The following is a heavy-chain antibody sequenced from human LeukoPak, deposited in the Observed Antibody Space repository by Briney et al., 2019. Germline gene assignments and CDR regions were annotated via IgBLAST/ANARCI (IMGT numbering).Heavy chain of an antibody. CDR3: AREYSGHRGSRAASFDI. V-gene: IGHV4-4*07. Sequence: SETLSLTCTVSRGSISGYYWSWIRQPAGKGLDWIGRIHITQTTNYNPSLESRVTMSVDSSKNQFSLRLRSVTAADTAVYYCAREYSGHRGSRAASFDIWGQGTMVTVSS. CDR1: RGSISGYY. CDR2: IHITQTT. J-gene: IGHJ3*02. D-gene: IGHD1-26*01.